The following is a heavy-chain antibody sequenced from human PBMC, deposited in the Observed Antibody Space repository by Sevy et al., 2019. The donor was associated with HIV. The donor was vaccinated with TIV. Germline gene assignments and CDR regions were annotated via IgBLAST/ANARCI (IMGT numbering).Heavy chain of an antibody. CDR2: ISHARSNK. CDR1: GFSFSYYG. V-gene: IGHV3-30*18. Sequence: GGSLRLSCAASGFSFSYYGMHWVRQAPGKGLEWVAFISHARSNKYYADSVKGRFTISRDNSKSTIYLQLNSLRAEDTTLYYCAKDPAVAEPWGNLDYWGQGTLVTVSS. D-gene: IGHD6-19*01. J-gene: IGHJ4*02. CDR3: AKDPAVAEPWGNLDY.